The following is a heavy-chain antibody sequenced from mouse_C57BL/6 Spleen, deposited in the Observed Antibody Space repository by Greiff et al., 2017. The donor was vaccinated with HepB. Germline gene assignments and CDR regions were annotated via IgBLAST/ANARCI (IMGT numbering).Heavy chain of an antibody. CDR2: ILPGSGST. V-gene: IGHV1-9*01. CDR1: GYTFTGYW. CDR3: AREGVYYYGSSPAYAMDY. J-gene: IGHJ4*01. D-gene: IGHD1-1*01. Sequence: VQLQESGAELMKPGASVKLSCKATGYTFTGYWIEWVKQRPGHGLEWIGEILPGSGSTNYNEKFKGKATFTADTSSNTAYMQLSSLTTEDSAIYYCAREGVYYYGSSPAYAMDYWGQGTSVTVSS.